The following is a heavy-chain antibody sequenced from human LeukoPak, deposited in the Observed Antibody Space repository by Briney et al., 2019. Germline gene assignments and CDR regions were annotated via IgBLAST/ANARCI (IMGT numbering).Heavy chain of an antibody. CDR1: GFTFSSYA. D-gene: IGHD6-13*01. CDR2: ISGSGDST. V-gene: IGHV3-23*01. J-gene: IGHJ4*02. CDR3: AKTRPLDSSSWSHGDY. Sequence: GGSLRLSWAASGFTFSSYAMSWVRQAPGKGLEWVSAISGSGDSTYYGDSVKGRFTISRDNSKNTLYLQMNSLRAEDTAVYYCAKTRPLDSSSWSHGDYWGQGTLVTVSS.